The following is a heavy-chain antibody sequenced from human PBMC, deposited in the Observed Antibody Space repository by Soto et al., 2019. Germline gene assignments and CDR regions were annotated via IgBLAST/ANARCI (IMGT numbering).Heavy chain of an antibody. CDR3: ARGMTPPGAPAWYYFDS. Sequence: LSLTCTVSGASITGSFFWSWIRQPAGKGLEWIGRFSLSGTTNYNPSLRSRVTMSADVSKNQFSLRLTSVTAADTALYYCARGMTPPGAPAWYYFDSWGQGTLVTVSS. V-gene: IGHV4-4*07. D-gene: IGHD2-8*02. CDR1: GASITGSFF. J-gene: IGHJ4*02. CDR2: FSLSGTT.